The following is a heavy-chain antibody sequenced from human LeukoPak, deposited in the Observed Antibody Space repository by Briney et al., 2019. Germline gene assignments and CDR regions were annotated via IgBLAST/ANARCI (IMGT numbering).Heavy chain of an antibody. CDR2: IYPGDSDT. J-gene: IGHJ1*01. D-gene: IGHD6-19*01. CDR1: GYSFTSYW. V-gene: IGHV5-51*01. Sequence: GESLKISCKGSGYSFTSYWIGWVRQMPGKGLEWMGIIYPGDSDTRYSPSFQGQVTISADKSISTAYLQWSSLKASDTAMYYCARGGIAVAGTTEYFQHWGQGTLVTVSS. CDR3: ARGGIAVAGTTEYFQH.